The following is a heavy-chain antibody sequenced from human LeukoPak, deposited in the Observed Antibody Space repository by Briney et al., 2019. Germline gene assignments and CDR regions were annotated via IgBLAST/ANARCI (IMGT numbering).Heavy chain of an antibody. J-gene: IGHJ1*01. CDR1: GYTFTSYG. CDR3: ARDHVLLWFGERIGYFQH. D-gene: IGHD3-10*01. CDR2: VSAYNGNT. V-gene: IGHV1-18*01. Sequence: GASVKVSCKASGYTFTSYGISWVRQAPGQGLEWMGWVSAYNGNTNYAQKLQGRVTMTTDTSTSTAYMELRNLRSDDTAVYYCARDHVLLWFGERIGYFQHWGQGTLVTVSS.